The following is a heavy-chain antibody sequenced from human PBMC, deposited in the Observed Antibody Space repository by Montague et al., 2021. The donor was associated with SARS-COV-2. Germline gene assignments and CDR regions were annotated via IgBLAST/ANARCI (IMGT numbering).Heavy chain of an antibody. J-gene: IGHJ4*02. V-gene: IGHV3-48*03. CDR3: ARNKFPAAFDF. D-gene: IGHD2-2*01. Sequence: SLRLSCAASGFTFSSYEMNWVRQAPGKGLEWVSYTTSTGSTIYYADSVQGRLTISRDNAKKSLYLQMNSLRAEDTAVYYCARNKFPAAFDFWGQGTLVTVSS. CDR1: GFTFSSYE. CDR2: TTSTGSTI.